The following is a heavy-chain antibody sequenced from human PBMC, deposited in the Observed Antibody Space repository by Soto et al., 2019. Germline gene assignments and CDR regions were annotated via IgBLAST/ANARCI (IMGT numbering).Heavy chain of an antibody. CDR1: GFTFSSYA. CDR3: ARPFSSSPTNRDVYFDY. V-gene: IGHV3-30-3*01. Sequence: QVQLVESGGGVVQPGRSLRLSCAASGFTFSSYAMHWVRQAPGKGLEWVAVISYDGSNKYYADSVKGRFTISRDNSKNTLYLQMNSLRAEDTAVYYCARPFSSSPTNRDVYFDYWGQGTLVTVSS. D-gene: IGHD6-6*01. J-gene: IGHJ4*02. CDR2: ISYDGSNK.